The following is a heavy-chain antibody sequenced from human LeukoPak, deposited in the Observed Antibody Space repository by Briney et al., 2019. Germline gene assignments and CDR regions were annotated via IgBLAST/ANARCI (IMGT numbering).Heavy chain of an antibody. D-gene: IGHD5-18*01. J-gene: IGHJ3*02. V-gene: IGHV3-21*01. CDR1: GFPSVAFA. Sequence: GGSLGPSLEASGFPSVAFAMNGVGQAPGRGLDGVSSISSSSSYIYYADSVKGRFTISRDNAKNSLYLQMNSLRAEDTAVYYCARLRRIGYSYGDAFDIWGQGTMVTVSS. CDR2: ISSSSSYI. CDR3: ARLRRIGYSYGDAFDI.